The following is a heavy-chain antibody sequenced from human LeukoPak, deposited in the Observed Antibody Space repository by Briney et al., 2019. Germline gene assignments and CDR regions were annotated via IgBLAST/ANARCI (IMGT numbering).Heavy chain of an antibody. CDR1: GFTFSSYA. J-gene: IGHJ4*02. Sequence: PGGSLRLSCAASGFTFSSYAMSWVRQAPGKGLEWVSYVSATGYTTSYADSVKGRFTISRDNAKNTVFLRMDSLRADDTAVYYCAKSGYNRFDYWGQGTLVTVSS. CDR2: VSATGYTT. V-gene: IGHV3-23*01. D-gene: IGHD5-24*01. CDR3: AKSGYNRFDY.